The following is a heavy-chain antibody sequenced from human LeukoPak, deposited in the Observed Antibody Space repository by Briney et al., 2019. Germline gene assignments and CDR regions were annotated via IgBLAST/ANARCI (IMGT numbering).Heavy chain of an antibody. J-gene: IGHJ4*02. CDR3: ARDGGVDTAYDY. V-gene: IGHV4-59*01. CDR1: VGSISSYY. D-gene: IGHD5-18*01. CDR2: IYYSGST. Sequence: PETLSLTCTLSVGSISSYYWSWIRHPPGKGLEWIGYIYYSGSTNYNPSLKSRVTISVDTSKSQFSLKLSSVTAADTAVYYCARDGGVDTAYDYWGQGTLVTVSS.